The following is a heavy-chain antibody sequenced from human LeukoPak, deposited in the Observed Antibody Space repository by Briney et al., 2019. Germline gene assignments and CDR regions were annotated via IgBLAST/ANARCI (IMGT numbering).Heavy chain of an antibody. Sequence: GGSLRLSCAASEFSVGSNYMTWVRQAPGKGLEWVSGIGASGSHTYFADSVKGRFSISRDNSKNTVYLQMNSLRAGDTALYFCARDLSSLGLDDWGQGTLVTVSS. J-gene: IGHJ4*02. V-gene: IGHV3-23*01. CDR1: EFSVGSNY. CDR2: IGASGSHT. D-gene: IGHD7-27*01. CDR3: ARDLSSLGLDD.